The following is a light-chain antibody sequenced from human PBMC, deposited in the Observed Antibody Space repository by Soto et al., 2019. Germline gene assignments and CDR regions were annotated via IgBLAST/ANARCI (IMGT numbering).Light chain of an antibody. V-gene: IGLV4-69*01. CDR2: LNSDGSQ. Sequence: QLVLTQSPSASASLGASVKLTCTLSSGHSSYAIAWYQQQPEKGPRYLMKLNSDGSQTKGDGIPDRFSGSSSGAERYLTISSLQSEDEADYYCQTWGTGYWVFGGGTKLTVL. J-gene: IGLJ3*02. CDR1: SGHSSYA. CDR3: QTWGTGYWV.